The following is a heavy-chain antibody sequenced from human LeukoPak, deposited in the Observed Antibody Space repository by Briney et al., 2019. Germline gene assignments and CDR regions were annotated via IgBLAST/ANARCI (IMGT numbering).Heavy chain of an antibody. CDR1: GFTFDDYG. V-gene: IGHV3-20*04. J-gene: IGHJ6*03. CDR2: INWNGDTI. Sequence: GGSLRLSCAASGFTFDDYGMTWVRHAPGKGLEWVSGINWNGDTIGYADSVKGRFTISRDNAKNSLFLQMNSLRAEDTAVYYCARVLRYCSGGNCYSGGLGYMDVWGKGTTVTISS. D-gene: IGHD2-15*01. CDR3: ARVLRYCSGGNCYSGGLGYMDV.